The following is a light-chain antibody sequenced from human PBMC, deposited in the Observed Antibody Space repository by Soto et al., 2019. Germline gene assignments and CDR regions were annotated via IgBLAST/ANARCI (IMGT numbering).Light chain of an antibody. V-gene: IGKV1-39*01. CDR2: AAS. CDR1: QSVSII. Sequence: DIEVTQSPSSLSASVGERATVSCRASQSVSIILNGYQQKQGKAAKILIYAASSLQSGVTSRFSGSGSGTDFTLTISSLQPEDFVTDYCQQSYSTPWTFGQGTKVDIK. J-gene: IGKJ1*01. CDR3: QQSYSTPWT.